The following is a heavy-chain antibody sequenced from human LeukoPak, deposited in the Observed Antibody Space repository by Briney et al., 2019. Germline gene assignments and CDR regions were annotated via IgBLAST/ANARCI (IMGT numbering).Heavy chain of an antibody. J-gene: IGHJ5*02. CDR2: ISDIGST. CDR1: GGSISSYY. D-gene: IGHD1-1*01. CDR3: ARAGGSREYRNTWNGNFFDP. Sequence: KPSETLSLTCTVSGGSISSYYWSWIRQPPGKGLEWIAYISDIGSTNYNPSLKSRVTISLDTSKNQFSLKLSSVTAADTAVYYCARAGGSREYRNTWNGNFFDPWGQGTLVTVSS. V-gene: IGHV4-59*08.